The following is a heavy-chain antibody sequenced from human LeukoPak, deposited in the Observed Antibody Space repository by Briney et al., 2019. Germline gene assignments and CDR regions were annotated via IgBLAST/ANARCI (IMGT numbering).Heavy chain of an antibody. D-gene: IGHD4-17*01. CDR2: INHSGST. CDR3: ARAPSDYGDYVKVYNWFDP. CDR1: GGSFRGYY. V-gene: IGHV4-34*01. Sequence: SPETLSLTCAVYGGSFRGYYWSWIRQPPGKGLEWIGEINHSGSTNYNPSLKSRVTISVDTSKNQFSLKLSSVAAADTAVYYCARAPSDYGDYVKVYNWFDPWGQGTLVTVSS. J-gene: IGHJ5*02.